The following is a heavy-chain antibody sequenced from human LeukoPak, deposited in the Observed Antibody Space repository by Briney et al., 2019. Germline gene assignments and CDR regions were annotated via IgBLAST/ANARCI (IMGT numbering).Heavy chain of an antibody. CDR1: GFTFSDYY. V-gene: IGHV3-7*01. Sequence: GGSLRLSCAASGFTFSDYYMSWIRQAPGKGLEWVANIKQDGSEKYYVDSVKGRFTISRDNAKNSLYLQMNSLRAEDTAVYYCARDLYYGSGSYEYWGQGTLVTVSS. CDR3: ARDLYYGSGSYEY. CDR2: IKQDGSEK. J-gene: IGHJ4*02. D-gene: IGHD3-10*01.